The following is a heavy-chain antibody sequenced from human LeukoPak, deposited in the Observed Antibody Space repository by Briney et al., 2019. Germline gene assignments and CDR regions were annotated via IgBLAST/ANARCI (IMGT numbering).Heavy chain of an antibody. CDR2: ISGSGGST. Sequence: PGGSLRLSRAASGFTFSSYAMSWVRQAPGKGLEWVSAISGSGGSTYYADSVKGRFTISRDNSKNTLYLQMNSLRAEDTAVYYCAKDKLVYGDYYYYYGMDVWGQGTTVTVSS. CDR1: GFTFSSYA. CDR3: AKDKLVYGDYYYYYGMDV. D-gene: IGHD4-17*01. J-gene: IGHJ6*02. V-gene: IGHV3-23*01.